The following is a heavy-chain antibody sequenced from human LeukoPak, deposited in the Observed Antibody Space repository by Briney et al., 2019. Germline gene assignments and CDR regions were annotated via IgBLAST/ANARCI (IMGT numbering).Heavy chain of an antibody. V-gene: IGHV4-4*07. D-gene: IGHD2-2*02. Sequence: SETLSLTFTVSGGSISSYYWSWIRQPAGKGLEWIWRIYTSGSTNYNPSLKSRVTMSVDTSKNQFYMKLRSVPVAATDVYYCARDRAVCSSTSCYIYYYYYGMDVWGQGTTVTVSS. CDR3: ARDRAVCSSTSCYIYYYYYGMDV. CDR2: IYTSGST. J-gene: IGHJ6*02. CDR1: GGSISSYY.